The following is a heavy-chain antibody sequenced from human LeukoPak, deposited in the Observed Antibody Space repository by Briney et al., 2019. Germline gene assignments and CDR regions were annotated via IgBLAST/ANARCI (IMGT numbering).Heavy chain of an antibody. Sequence: SETLSLTCTVSGGSVSSSNFYWGWIRQPPGKGLEWIGSIYYTGSTYYNPSLKSRLTISVDTSKNQSSLKLSSVTAADTAVYYCATLEYSSSSAFDYWGQGTLVTVSS. CDR2: IYYTGST. D-gene: IGHD6-6*01. J-gene: IGHJ4*02. CDR1: GGSVSSSNFY. V-gene: IGHV4-39*01. CDR3: ATLEYSSSSAFDY.